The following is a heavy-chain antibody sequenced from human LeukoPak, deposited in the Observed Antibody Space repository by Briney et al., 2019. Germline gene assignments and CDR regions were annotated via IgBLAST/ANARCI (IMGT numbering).Heavy chain of an antibody. CDR1: GFTFRDYY. V-gene: IGHV3-11*04. Sequence: GGSLRLSCAASGFTFRDYYMSWIRQAPGKGLEWVSYISGSGHKIYYADSVEGRFTISRDNAKNSLYLQMNSLRGEDTSVYYCAELGITMIGGVWGKGTTVTISS. CDR2: ISGSGHKI. D-gene: IGHD3-10*02. CDR3: AELGITMIGGV. J-gene: IGHJ6*04.